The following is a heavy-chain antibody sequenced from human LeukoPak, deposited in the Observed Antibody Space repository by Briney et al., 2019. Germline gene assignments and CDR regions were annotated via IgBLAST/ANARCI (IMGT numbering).Heavy chain of an antibody. Sequence: ASVKVCCKASGGTFTSSAISWVRQAPGQGLEWMGGIIPIFGTANSAQTLQGRVTIPSDETTSTPNMEVSSLRSEDTAGYYCARANTAGLSPIHYWGQGTLVTVSS. CDR3: ARANTAGLSPIHY. J-gene: IGHJ4*02. D-gene: IGHD1/OR15-1a*01. V-gene: IGHV1-69*13. CDR1: GGTFTSSA. CDR2: IIPIFGTA.